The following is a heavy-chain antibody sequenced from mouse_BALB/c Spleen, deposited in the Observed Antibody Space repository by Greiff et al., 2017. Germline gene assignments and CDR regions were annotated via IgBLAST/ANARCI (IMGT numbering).Heavy chain of an antibody. D-gene: IGHD4-1*01. J-gene: IGHJ3*01. CDR2: IWAGGST. Sequence: VKLVESGPGLVAPSQSLSITCTVSGFSLTSYGVHWVRQPPGKGLEWLGVIWAGGSTNYNSALMSRLSISKDNSKSQVFLKMNSLQTDDTAMYYCARDRELGTGWFAYWGQGTLVTVSA. V-gene: IGHV2-9*02. CDR3: ARDRELGTGWFAY. CDR1: GFSLTSYG.